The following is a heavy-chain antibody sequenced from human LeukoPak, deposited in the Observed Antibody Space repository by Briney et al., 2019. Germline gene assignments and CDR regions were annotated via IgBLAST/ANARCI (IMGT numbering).Heavy chain of an antibody. V-gene: IGHV4-59*01. J-gene: IGHJ3*02. Sequence: PSETLSLTCTVSGGSISSYYWSWIRQPPGKGLEWIGYIYYSGSTNCNPSLKSRVTISVDTSKNQFSLKLSSVTAADTAVYYCARGWQPEAFDIWGQGTMVTVSS. CDR1: GGSISSYY. CDR2: IYYSGST. D-gene: IGHD5-24*01. CDR3: ARGWQPEAFDI.